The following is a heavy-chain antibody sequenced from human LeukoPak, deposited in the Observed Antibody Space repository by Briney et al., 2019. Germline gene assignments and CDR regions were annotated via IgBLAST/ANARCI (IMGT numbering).Heavy chain of an antibody. D-gene: IGHD1-7*01. V-gene: IGHV3-30*02. CDR2: IRYDGSNK. Sequence: PGGSLRLSCAASGFTFSSYGMHWVRQAPGKGLEWVAFIRYDGSNKYYADSVKGRFTISRDNAKNSMYLQMNSLRAEDTAVYYCARVAEEYNWNYEHSDYWGQGTLATVSS. CDR3: ARVAEEYNWNYEHSDY. CDR1: GFTFSSYG. J-gene: IGHJ4*02.